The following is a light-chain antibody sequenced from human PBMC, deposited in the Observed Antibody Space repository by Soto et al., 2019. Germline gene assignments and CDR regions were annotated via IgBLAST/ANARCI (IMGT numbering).Light chain of an antibody. J-gene: IGLJ2*01. V-gene: IGLV2-8*01. Sequence: QSVLTQPPSASGSPGQSVTICCIGTSSDVGGYNYVSWYQQHPGKAPKLMIYEVSKRPSGVPDRFSGSKSGNTASLTVSGLQAEDEADYYCSSYAASNNLGVFGGGTQLTVL. CDR1: SSDVGGYNY. CDR3: SSYAASNNLGV. CDR2: EVS.